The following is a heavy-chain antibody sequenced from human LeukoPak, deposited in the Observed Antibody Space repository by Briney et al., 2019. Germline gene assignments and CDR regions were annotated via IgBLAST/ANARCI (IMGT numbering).Heavy chain of an antibody. J-gene: IGHJ4*02. CDR2: TYYRAIMGN. Sequence: SQTLSLTCAISGDSVSNNIATWIWVTQSPSRGLEWLVRTYYRAIMGNAYPNSVENPTTIDPNTTKNPISLQLNSVTTEDTAVYYCVRDSDDYYWALDSWGQGTPVSVSS. D-gene: IGHD3-10*01. CDR1: GDSVSNNIAT. V-gene: IGHV6-1*01. CDR3: VRDSDDYYWALDS.